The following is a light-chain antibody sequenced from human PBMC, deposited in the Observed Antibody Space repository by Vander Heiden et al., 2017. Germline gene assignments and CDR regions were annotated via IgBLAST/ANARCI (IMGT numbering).Light chain of an antibody. J-gene: IGKJ4*01. CDR2: WAS. Sequence: DMVMTQSPDSLAVSLGERATINCKSNQSVLYSPNKKNYLAGNQQQSGQPPKLLIYWASTRESGVPDRFSGGGSGTDFTLTISSLQAEDVAVYYCQQYYSIPLTFGGGTKVEIK. CDR3: QQYYSIPLT. V-gene: IGKV4-1*01. CDR1: QSVLYSPNKKNY.